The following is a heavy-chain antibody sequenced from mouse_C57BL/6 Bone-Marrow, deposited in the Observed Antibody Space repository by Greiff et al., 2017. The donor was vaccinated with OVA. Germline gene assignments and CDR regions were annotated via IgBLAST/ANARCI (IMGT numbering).Heavy chain of an antibody. CDR3: AWGDGYYWFAY. Sequence: VKLMESGPGLVQPSQSLSITCTVSGFSLTSYGVHWVRQSPGKGLEWLGVIWSGGSTDYNAAFISRLSISKDNSKSQVFFKMNSLQADDTAIYYCAWGDGYYWFAYWGQGTLVTVSA. J-gene: IGHJ3*01. CDR1: GFSLTSYG. D-gene: IGHD2-3*01. V-gene: IGHV2-2*01. CDR2: IWSGGST.